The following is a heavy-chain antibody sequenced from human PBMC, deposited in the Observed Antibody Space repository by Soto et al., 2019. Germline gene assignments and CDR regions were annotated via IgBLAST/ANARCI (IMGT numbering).Heavy chain of an antibody. Sequence: VQLQESGPGLVKPSQTLSLTCTVSGGYISSGGYYWSWIRQHPRKGLEWIGYIYYSGSTYYNPSLKSRVTILVDTSKNQCSLKLSSVTAADTAVYYCARDQRGLLSYFDYWCQGTLVTVSS. CDR3: ARDQRGLLSYFDY. D-gene: IGHD4-17*01. CDR1: GGYISSGGYY. V-gene: IGHV4-31*03. J-gene: IGHJ4*02. CDR2: IYYSGST.